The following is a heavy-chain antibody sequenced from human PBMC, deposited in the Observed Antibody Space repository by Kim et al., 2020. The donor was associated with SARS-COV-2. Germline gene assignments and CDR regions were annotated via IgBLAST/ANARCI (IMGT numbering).Heavy chain of an antibody. V-gene: IGHV4-4*07. Sequence: SETLSLTCTVSGDSLSSDYWSWNRQPAGKGLECIGRIYTSGRTNYNPSLQSRVTMSVDMSKNQFSLKLSSVTAADTAVHYCSSALGHWCQGTLVTVSS. J-gene: IGHJ4*02. D-gene: IGHD3-16*02. CDR1: GDSLSSDY. CDR3: SSALGH. CDR2: IYTSGRT.